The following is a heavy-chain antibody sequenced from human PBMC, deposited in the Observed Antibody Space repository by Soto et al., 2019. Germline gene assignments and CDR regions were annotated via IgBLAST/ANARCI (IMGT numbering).Heavy chain of an antibody. CDR1: GYTFTSYA. D-gene: IGHD3-9*01. V-gene: IGHV1-3*01. Sequence: VASVKVSCKASGYTFTSYAMHWVRQAPGQRLEWMGWINAGNGNTKYSQKFQGRVTITRDTSASTAYMELSSLRSEDTAVYYCARDQIRLEYYDILTGKNWFDPWGQGTLVTVSS. J-gene: IGHJ5*02. CDR3: ARDQIRLEYYDILTGKNWFDP. CDR2: INAGNGNT.